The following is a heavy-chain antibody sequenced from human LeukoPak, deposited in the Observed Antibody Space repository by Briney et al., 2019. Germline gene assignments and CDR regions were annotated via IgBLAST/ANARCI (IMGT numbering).Heavy chain of an antibody. CDR2: IKSKYDGETT. CDR3: TTDWGLPNCGGDCYLP. V-gene: IGHV3-15*01. J-gene: IGHJ5*02. CDR1: GFNFINAW. Sequence: GGSLRLSCAASGFNFINAWMTWVRQAPGKGLEWVGRIKSKYDGETTDYAAPVKGRFTISRDDLDKMVYLQMDSLKTDDTAIYYCTTDWGLPNCGGDCYLPWGQGTLVTVSS. D-gene: IGHD2-21*02.